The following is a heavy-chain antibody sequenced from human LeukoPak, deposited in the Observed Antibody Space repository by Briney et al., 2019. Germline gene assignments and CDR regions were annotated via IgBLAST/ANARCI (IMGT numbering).Heavy chain of an antibody. CDR3: ASVAGPFDH. V-gene: IGHV3-33*01. CDR2: IWSDGSNK. CDR1: GLSFSDYG. D-gene: IGHD6-13*01. J-gene: IGHJ4*02. Sequence: PGGSLRLSCAASGLSFSDYGMHWVRQAPGKGLEWVAVIWSDGSNKYYADSVKGRFTISRDNSKNTLYLQMNTLRADDTAVYFCASVAGPFDHWGQGTLVTVSS.